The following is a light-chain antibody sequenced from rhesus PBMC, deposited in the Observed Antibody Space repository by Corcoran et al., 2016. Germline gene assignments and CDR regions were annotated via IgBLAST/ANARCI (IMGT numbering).Light chain of an antibody. J-gene: IGLJ6*01. CDR3: KSDAGSNTFV. V-gene: IGLV2-32*02. CDR1: RSDIGDSNS. Sequence: QAALTQPRSVSGSPGPSVTISCSGSRSDIGDSNSVSWYQQHSGTAPQLMIYEVTKRPSGVSDRFSGSKSGYTASLTVSGLQAEDEADYYCKSDAGSNTFVFGSGTKLTVL. CDR2: EVT.